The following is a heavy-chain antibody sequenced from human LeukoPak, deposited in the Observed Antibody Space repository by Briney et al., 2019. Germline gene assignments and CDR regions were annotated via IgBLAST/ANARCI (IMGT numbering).Heavy chain of an antibody. D-gene: IGHD6-13*01. CDR2: ISHTSEYT. V-gene: IGHV3-23*01. Sequence: GGSLRLSCAASGFTFSSYTMSWVRQAPGKGLEWVSAISHTSEYTYHADSVKGRFTISRDNAKNALYLQMNSLRVEDTAVYYCANFEPGYTSSWYAEFWGQGTLVTVSS. J-gene: IGHJ4*02. CDR1: GFTFSSYT. CDR3: ANFEPGYTSSWYAEF.